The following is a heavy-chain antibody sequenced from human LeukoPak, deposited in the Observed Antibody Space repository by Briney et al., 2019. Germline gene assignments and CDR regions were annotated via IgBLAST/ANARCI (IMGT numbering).Heavy chain of an antibody. D-gene: IGHD6-13*01. J-gene: IGHJ4*02. Sequence: PSETLSLTCTVSGGSISSYYWSWIRQPAGKGLEWIGRIYTSGNTNYNPSLKSRVTMSVDTSKNQFSLKLSSVTAADTAVYYCASQAYSSRFDYWGQGTLVTVSS. CDR2: IYTSGNT. V-gene: IGHV4-4*07. CDR1: GGSISSYY. CDR3: ASQAYSSRFDY.